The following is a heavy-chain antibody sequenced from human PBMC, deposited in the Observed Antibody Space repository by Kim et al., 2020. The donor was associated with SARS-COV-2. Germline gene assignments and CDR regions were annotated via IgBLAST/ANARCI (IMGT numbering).Heavy chain of an antibody. J-gene: IGHJ4*02. V-gene: IGHV4-4*02. CDR2: IYNSGLT. CDR3: ARFIDYGGLRGEDY. CDR1: GGSISSSNW. Sequence: SETLSLTCAVSGGSISSSNWWSWLRQPPGKGLEWFWEIYNSGLTNYNPSLKSRVTISVDKSKNQFSLKLSSVTAADTAVYYCARFIDYGGLRGEDYWGQGTLVTVSS. D-gene: IGHD4-17*01.